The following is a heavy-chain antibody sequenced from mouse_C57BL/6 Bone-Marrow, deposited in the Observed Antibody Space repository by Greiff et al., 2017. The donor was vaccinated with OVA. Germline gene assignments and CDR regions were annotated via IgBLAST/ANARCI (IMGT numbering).Heavy chain of an antibody. V-gene: IGHV1-74*01. CDR2: LHPSDSDT. CDR1: GYTFTSYW. D-gene: IGHD1-1*01. CDR3: AIWHYGSSYGDYYAMGY. J-gene: IGHJ4*01. Sequence: QVQLQQPGAELVKPGASVKVSCKASGYTFTSYWMHWVKQRPGQGLEWIGRLHPSDSDTNYNQTFKGKATLPVDKSSSASYLQLCSLTSEDSAVYYCAIWHYGSSYGDYYAMGYWGQGTSVTVSS.